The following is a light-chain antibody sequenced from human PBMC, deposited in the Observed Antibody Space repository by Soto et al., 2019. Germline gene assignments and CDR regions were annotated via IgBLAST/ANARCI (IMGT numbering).Light chain of an antibody. Sequence: ETVLTQSPGTLSLSPGERATLSCRASQSVINNYLAWYQQTPGQAPRLLIYGASTRATGTPDRFSGSGSGTDFTLTSTRLEPRDSAVYYCQQYGSSVYTFGQGTKLEIK. V-gene: IGKV3-20*01. CDR1: QSVINNY. CDR3: QQYGSSVYT. J-gene: IGKJ2*01. CDR2: GAS.